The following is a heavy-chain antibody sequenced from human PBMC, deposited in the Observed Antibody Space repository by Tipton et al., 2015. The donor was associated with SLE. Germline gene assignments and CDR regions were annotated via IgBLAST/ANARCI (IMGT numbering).Heavy chain of an antibody. Sequence: TLSLTCTISGGSFSGGSNYWNWIRQPAGKGLEWIGRLYSSGDTNYNPSLKSRITISIDTSKDQFSLKLSSVTAADTAVYYCARGRRYDFWSGYYNPPTFDYWGQGTLVIVSS. CDR3: ARGRRYDFWSGYYNPPTFDY. V-gene: IGHV4-61*02. CDR1: GGSFSGGSNY. J-gene: IGHJ4*02. CDR2: LYSSGDT. D-gene: IGHD3-3*01.